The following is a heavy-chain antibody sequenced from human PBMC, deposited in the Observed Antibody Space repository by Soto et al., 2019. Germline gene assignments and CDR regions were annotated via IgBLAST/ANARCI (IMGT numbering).Heavy chain of an antibody. CDR1: GFTFSSYS. D-gene: IGHD4-4*01. J-gene: IGHJ4*02. CDR2: ISSSSSYI. CDR3: ARDRAVTTLIFDY. Sequence: GGSLSLSLAASGFTFSSYSMNWVRQAPGKGLEWVSSISSSSSYIYYADSVKGRFTISRDNAKNSLYLQMNSLRAEDTAVYYCARDRAVTTLIFDYWGQGTLVTVSS. V-gene: IGHV3-21*01.